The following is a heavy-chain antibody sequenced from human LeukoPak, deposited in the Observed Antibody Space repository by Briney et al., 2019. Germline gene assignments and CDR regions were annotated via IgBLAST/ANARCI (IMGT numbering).Heavy chain of an antibody. V-gene: IGHV3-74*01. CDR1: GFTFTNYW. D-gene: IGHD1-26*01. CDR3: ARISGSSKKYFQH. CDR2: VNSDGSST. J-gene: IGHJ1*01. Sequence: GGSLRLSCAASGFTFTNYWMHWVRQAPGKGLVWVSRVNSDGSSTTYADSVKGRFTISRDNANNSVNLQMNSLRAEDTALYYCARISGSSKKYFQHWGQGTLATVSS.